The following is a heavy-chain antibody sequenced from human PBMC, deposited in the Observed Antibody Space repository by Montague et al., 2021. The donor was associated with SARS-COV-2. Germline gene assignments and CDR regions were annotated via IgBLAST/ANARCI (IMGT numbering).Heavy chain of an antibody. CDR2: LSTSGST. Sequence: SETLSLTYSVSGGSITTYYWSWVRQPAGKGLEWIWRLSTSGSTNYNPSLKSRVTMSLDTSKNQVSLKLSSVTAADTAVYYCVRDASSANSPANNWFDSWGQGTLVTVSS. J-gene: IGHJ5*01. V-gene: IGHV4-4*07. D-gene: IGHD4/OR15-4a*01. CDR1: GGSITTYY. CDR3: VRDASSANSPANNWFDS.